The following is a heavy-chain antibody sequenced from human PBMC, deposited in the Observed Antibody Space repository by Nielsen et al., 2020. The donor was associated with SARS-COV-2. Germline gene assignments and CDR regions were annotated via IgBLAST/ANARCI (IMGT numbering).Heavy chain of an antibody. Sequence: GESLKISCEASGFTLSSHGMHWVRQPPGKGLEWVAHMWYHGGDENYADSVRGRFTISRDNSKNTMYLEMNSLRVEDSALYFCAKGNSRLSWFGELALYYYYYGMDVWGPGTTVTVSS. CDR2: MWYHGGDE. J-gene: IGHJ6*02. CDR3: AKGNSRLSWFGELALYYYYYGMDV. CDR1: GFTLSSHG. V-gene: IGHV3-33*06. D-gene: IGHD3-10*01.